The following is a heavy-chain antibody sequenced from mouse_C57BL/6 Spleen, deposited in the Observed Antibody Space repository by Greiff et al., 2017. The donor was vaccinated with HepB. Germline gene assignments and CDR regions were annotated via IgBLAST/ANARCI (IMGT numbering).Heavy chain of an antibody. CDR2: IYPGSGST. CDR3: ARWGVVATGYFDV. D-gene: IGHD1-1*01. V-gene: IGHV1-55*01. CDR1: GYTFTSYW. J-gene: IGHJ1*03. Sequence: VQLQQPGAELVKPGASVKLSCKAFGYTFTSYWITWVKQRPGQGLEWIGDIYPGSGSTNYNEKFKSKATLTVDTSSSTAYMQLSSLTSEDSAVYYCARWGVVATGYFDVWGTGTTVTVSS.